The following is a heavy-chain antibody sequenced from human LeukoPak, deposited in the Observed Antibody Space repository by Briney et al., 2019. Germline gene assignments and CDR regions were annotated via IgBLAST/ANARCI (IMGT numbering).Heavy chain of an antibody. CDR3: ARAYPYYDFWSGYYYYFDY. J-gene: IGHJ4*02. CDR1: GYTFTSYG. CDR2: ISAYNGNT. V-gene: IGHV1-18*01. Sequence: ASVKVSCKASGYTFTSYGISWVRQAPGQGLEWMGWISAYNGNTNYARKLQGGVTMTTDTSTSTAYMELRSLRSDDTAVYYCARAYPYYDFWSGYYYYFDYWGQGTLVTVSS. D-gene: IGHD3-3*01.